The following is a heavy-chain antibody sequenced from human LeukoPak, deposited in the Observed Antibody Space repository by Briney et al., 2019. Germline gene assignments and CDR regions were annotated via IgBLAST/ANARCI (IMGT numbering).Heavy chain of an antibody. V-gene: IGHV3-30*18. CDR1: GFTFSSYG. D-gene: IGHD3-22*01. CDR3: AKDLEYYYESSGYYFDY. Sequence: GGSLRLSCAASGFTFSSYGMHWVRQAPGKGLEWVAFSLYDGSNNYYADSVKGRFTISRDNSKNTLYLQMNSLRPEDTAVYYCAKDLEYYYESSGYYFDYGGQGTLVTVSS. J-gene: IGHJ4*02. CDR2: SLYDGSNN.